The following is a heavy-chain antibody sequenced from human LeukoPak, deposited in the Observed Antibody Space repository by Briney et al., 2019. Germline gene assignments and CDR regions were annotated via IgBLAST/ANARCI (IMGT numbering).Heavy chain of an antibody. CDR2: IYHSGST. CDR1: GYSISSGYY. V-gene: IGHV4-38-2*02. J-gene: IGHJ3*02. Sequence: PSETLSLTCSVSGYSISSGYYWGWIRQPPGKGLEWIGSIYHSGSTYYNTSLKSRVTISVDTSKNQFSLKLNSVTAADTAVYYCASGTTVTTLRAFDIWGQGTMVTVSS. CDR3: ASGTTVTTLRAFDI. D-gene: IGHD4-17*01.